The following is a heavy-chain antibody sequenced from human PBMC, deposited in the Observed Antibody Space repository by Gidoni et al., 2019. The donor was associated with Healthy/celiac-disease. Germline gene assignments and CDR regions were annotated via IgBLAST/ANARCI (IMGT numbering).Heavy chain of an antibody. CDR2: IYYSGST. V-gene: IGHV4-39*01. CDR1: GGSISSSSYY. J-gene: IGHJ6*02. CDR3: AVVPAAISVYYGMDV. D-gene: IGHD2-2*01. Sequence: QLQLQESGPGLVKPSETLSLTCTVSGGSISSSSYYWGWIRQPPGKGLEWIGSIYYSGSTYYNPSLKSRVTISVDTSKNQFSLKLSSVTAADTAVYYCAVVPAAISVYYGMDVWGQGTTVTVSS.